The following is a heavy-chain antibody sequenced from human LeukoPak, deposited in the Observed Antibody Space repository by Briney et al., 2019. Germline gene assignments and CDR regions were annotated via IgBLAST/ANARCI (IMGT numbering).Heavy chain of an antibody. CDR3: AKGYHIAVAGYYFDY. J-gene: IGHJ4*02. D-gene: IGHD6-19*01. CDR2: IKQDGSEK. CDR1: GFTFSSYW. V-gene: IGHV3-7*03. Sequence: GGSLRLSCAASGFTFSSYWMSWVRQAPGKGLEWVANIKQDGSEKYYVDSVKGRFTISRDNAKNSLYLQMNSLRAEDTALYYCAKGYHIAVAGYYFDYWGQGTLVTVSS.